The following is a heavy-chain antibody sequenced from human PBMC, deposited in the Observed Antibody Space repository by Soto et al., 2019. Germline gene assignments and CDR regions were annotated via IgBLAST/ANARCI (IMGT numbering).Heavy chain of an antibody. V-gene: IGHV4-61*08. CDR2: ISRSGST. D-gene: IGHD1-1*01. CDR1: GDSVSTGAYY. CDR3: ARGEDNSKVGW. J-gene: IGHJ4*02. Sequence: QVQLQESGPGLVKPSETLSLTCSVSGDSVSTGAYYWSWIRQSPGKGLEWIGYISRSGSTEYNPSLRSRVIISVDTSKNQLSLTLISMTPADTAVYYCARGEDNSKVGWWGQGTLVTVSS.